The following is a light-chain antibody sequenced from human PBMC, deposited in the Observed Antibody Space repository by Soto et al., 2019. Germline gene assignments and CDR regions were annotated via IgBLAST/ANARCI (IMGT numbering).Light chain of an antibody. CDR2: SNN. J-gene: IGLJ2*01. V-gene: IGLV1-44*01. Sequence: QSVLTQPPSASGTPGQRVTISCSGSSSNSGSNIVNWYQQLPGTAPKLLIYSNNQRPSGVPDRFSGSKSDTSASLAISGLHSEDEADYYCAASDDTLNGVLFGGGTKVTVL. CDR3: AASDDTLNGVL. CDR1: SSNSGSNI.